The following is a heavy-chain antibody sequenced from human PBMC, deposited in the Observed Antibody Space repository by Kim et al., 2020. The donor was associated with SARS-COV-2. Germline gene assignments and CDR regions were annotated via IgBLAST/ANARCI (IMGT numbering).Heavy chain of an antibody. CDR1: GFTFSSYA. V-gene: IGHV3-30*04. CDR3: ARGRTVTQLLWFGELTRGAFDI. Sequence: GGSLRLSCAASGFTFSSYAMHWVRQAPGKGLEWVAVISYDGSNKYYADSVKGRFTISRDNSKNTLYLQMNSLRAEDTAVYYCARGRTVTQLLWFGELTRGAFDIWGQGTMVTVSS. CDR2: ISYDGSNK. D-gene: IGHD3-10*01. J-gene: IGHJ3*02.